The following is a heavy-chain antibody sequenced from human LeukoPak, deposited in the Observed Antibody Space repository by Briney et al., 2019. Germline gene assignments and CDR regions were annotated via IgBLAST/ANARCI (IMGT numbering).Heavy chain of an antibody. J-gene: IGHJ4*02. V-gene: IGHV4-59*01. CDR2: IYYSGST. Sequence: SETLSLTCAVYGGSFSGYYWSWIRQPPGKGLEWIGYIYYSGSTNYNPSLKSRVTISVDTSKNQFSLKLSSVTAADTAVYYYASPTLWGQGTLVTVSS. CDR1: GGSFSGYY. CDR3: ASPTL.